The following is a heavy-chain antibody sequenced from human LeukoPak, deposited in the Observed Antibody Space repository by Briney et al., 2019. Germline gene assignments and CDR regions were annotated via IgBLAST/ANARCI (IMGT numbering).Heavy chain of an antibody. D-gene: IGHD1-26*01. J-gene: IGHJ3*02. CDR3: ARGGGNYIDAFDI. CDR2: IYYSGST. V-gene: IGHV4-39*07. CDR1: GGSISSSSYY. Sequence: SETLSLTCTVSGGSISSSSYYWGWIRQPPGKGLEWIGSIYYSGSTYYNPSLKSRVTISVDTSKNQFSLKLSSVTAADTAVYYCARGGGNYIDAFDIWGQGTMVTVSS.